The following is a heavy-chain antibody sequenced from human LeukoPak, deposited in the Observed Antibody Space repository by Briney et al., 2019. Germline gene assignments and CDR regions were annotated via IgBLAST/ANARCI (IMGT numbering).Heavy chain of an antibody. J-gene: IGHJ4*02. Sequence: GGSLRLSCAASGFSFSSYAIHWVRQAPGKGLEWVAAISYEGSKKYYADSVKGRFTISRDNSKNTLYLQMDSLRSEDTAVYYCARPQAYYFDYWGQGTLVTVSS. CDR3: ARPQAYYFDY. V-gene: IGHV3-30*01. CDR2: ISYEGSKK. CDR1: GFSFSSYA.